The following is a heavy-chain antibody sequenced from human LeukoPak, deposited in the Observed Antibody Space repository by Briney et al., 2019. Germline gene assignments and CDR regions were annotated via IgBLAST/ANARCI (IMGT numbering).Heavy chain of an antibody. J-gene: IGHJ4*02. Sequence: GGSQRLSCAASGFPFSSYWMSWVRHAPGKGREWVANIKQDGSDKFYVDSVKGRFTISRDNAKNSLYLQLNSLRDDDTAAYYCARLTGTTGFDCWGQGTLVTVSS. D-gene: IGHD1-1*01. CDR1: GFPFSSYW. CDR2: IKQDGSDK. V-gene: IGHV3-7*01. CDR3: ARLTGTTGFDC.